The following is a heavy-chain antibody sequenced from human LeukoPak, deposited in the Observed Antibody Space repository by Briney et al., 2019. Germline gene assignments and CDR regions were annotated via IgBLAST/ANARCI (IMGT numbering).Heavy chain of an antibody. D-gene: IGHD3-22*01. J-gene: IGHJ4*02. CDR2: IDYSGGST. Sequence: GGSLRLSCTASGFTLSSYEMSWIRQAPGKGPEWVSSIDYSGGSTYYADSVKGRFTISRDNSKNTLYLQMNSLRAEDTAVYYCAKDGESRFTMIVVVSYYFDYWGQGTLVTVSS. CDR1: GFTLSSYE. V-gene: IGHV3-23*01. CDR3: AKDGESRFTMIVVVSYYFDY.